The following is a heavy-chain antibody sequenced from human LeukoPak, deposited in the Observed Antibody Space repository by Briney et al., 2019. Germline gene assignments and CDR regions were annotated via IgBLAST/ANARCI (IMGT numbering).Heavy chain of an antibody. CDR1: GFSFSSYN. V-gene: IGHV3-21*04. CDR3: AKVLQYYYGSGSFNFDY. D-gene: IGHD3-10*01. Sequence: PGGSLRLSCAASGFSFSSYNMNWVRLAPGKGLEWVSSITTSSSCTFYADSVKGRFTISRDNSKNTLYLQMNSLRAEDTAVYYCAKVLQYYYGSGSFNFDYWGQGTLVTVSS. J-gene: IGHJ4*02. CDR2: ITTSSSCT.